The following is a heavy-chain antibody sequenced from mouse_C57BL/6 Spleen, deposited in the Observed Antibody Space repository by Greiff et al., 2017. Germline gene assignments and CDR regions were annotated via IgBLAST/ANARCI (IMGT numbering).Heavy chain of an antibody. D-gene: IGHD1-3*01. CDR3: AKWYYYAMDY. CDR2: IYPGDGDT. V-gene: IGHV1-80*01. J-gene: IGHJ4*01. Sequence: VKLMESGAELVKPGASVKISCKASGYAFSSYWMNWVKQRPGKGLEWIGQIYPGDGDTNYNGKFKGKATLTADKSSSTAYMQLSSLTSEDSAVYFCAKWYYYAMDYWGQGTSVTVSS. CDR1: GYAFSSYW.